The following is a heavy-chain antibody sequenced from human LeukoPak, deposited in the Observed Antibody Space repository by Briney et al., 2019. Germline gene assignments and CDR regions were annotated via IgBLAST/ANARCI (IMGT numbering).Heavy chain of an antibody. D-gene: IGHD3-10*02. V-gene: IGHV3-7*01. CDR3: AELGITMIGGV. J-gene: IGHJ6*04. CDR1: GLTFSSYW. Sequence: GGSLRLSCAASGLTFSSYWMRWVRQAPGKGLEWVANIKRDGSEKYYVDSVKGRFTISRDNAKNSLYLQMNSLRAEDTAVYYCAELGITMIGGVWGKGTTVTISS. CDR2: IKRDGSEK.